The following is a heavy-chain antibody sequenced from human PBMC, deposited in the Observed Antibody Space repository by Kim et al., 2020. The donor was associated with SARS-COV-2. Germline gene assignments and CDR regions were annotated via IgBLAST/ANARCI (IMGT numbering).Heavy chain of an antibody. CDR2: IIPIFGTA. J-gene: IGHJ4*02. CDR3: AREDYDILTGYYS. V-gene: IGHV1-69*13. CDR1: GGTFSSYA. D-gene: IGHD3-9*01. Sequence: SVKVSCKASGGTFSSYAISWVRQAPGQGLEWMGGIIPIFGTANYAQKFQGRVTITADESTSTAYMELSSLRSEDTAVYYCAREDYDILTGYYSWGQGTLVTVSS.